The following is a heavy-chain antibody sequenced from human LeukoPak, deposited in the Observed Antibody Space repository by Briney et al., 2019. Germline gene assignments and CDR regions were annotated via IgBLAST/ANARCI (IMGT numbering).Heavy chain of an antibody. J-gene: IGHJ3*02. D-gene: IGHD2-8*01. CDR2: INHSGST. V-gene: IGHV4-34*01. CDR1: GGSFSGYY. Sequence: SETLSLTCAVYGGSFSGYYWSWIRQPPGKGLEWIGEINHSGSTNYNPSLKSRGTISVDTSKNQFSLKLSSVTAADTAVYYSARGWENCTHGVCYSWAFDIWGQGTMVTVSS. CDR3: ARGWENCTHGVCYSWAFDI.